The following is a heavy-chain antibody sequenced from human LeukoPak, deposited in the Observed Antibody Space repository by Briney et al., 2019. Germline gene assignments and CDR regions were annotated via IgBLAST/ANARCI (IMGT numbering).Heavy chain of an antibody. J-gene: IGHJ4*02. V-gene: IGHV3-30*03. Sequence: GRSLRLSCAASRFTFSTFGMHWVRQAPGKGLEWVAVISFDGSDKYYSDSVKGRFTISRDNSKDTLYLQMSGLRIEDTAVYYCRAATRYLDYYYDYWGQGTLVTVSS. CDR3: RAATRYLDYYYDY. CDR2: ISFDGSDK. CDR1: RFTFSTFG. D-gene: IGHD3-22*01.